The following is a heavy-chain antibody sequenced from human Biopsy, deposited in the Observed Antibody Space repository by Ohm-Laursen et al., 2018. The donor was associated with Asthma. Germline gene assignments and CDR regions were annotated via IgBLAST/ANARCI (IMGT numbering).Heavy chain of an antibody. CDR3: ARISRLGYNSLDYGMDV. J-gene: IGHJ6*02. Sequence: SLRLSCAASGFTFDDYAMHWVRQAPGKGLEWVSGVSWNSGSIDYADSVKGRFTISRDHSKLYLQMNNLRAEDTAVYHCARISRLGYNSLDYGMDVRGQGTTVTVS. CDR2: VSWNSGSI. V-gene: IGHV3-9*01. D-gene: IGHD5-24*01. CDR1: GFTFDDYA.